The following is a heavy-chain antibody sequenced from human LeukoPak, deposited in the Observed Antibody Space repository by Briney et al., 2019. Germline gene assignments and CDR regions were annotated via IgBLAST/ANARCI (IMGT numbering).Heavy chain of an antibody. J-gene: IGHJ4*02. CDR3: ARVWGDYVWGSYRYDY. CDR2: IYSGGST. CDR1: GFTFSSNY. Sequence: PGGSLRLSCAASGFTFSSNYMSWVRQAPGKGLEWVSVIYSGGSTYYADSVKGRFTISRDNSKNTLYLQMNSLRAEDTAVYYCARVWGDYVWGSYRYDYWGQGTLVTVSS. D-gene: IGHD3-16*02. V-gene: IGHV3-53*01.